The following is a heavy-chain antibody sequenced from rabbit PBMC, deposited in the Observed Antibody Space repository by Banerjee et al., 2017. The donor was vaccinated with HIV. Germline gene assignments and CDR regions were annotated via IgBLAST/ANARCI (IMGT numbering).Heavy chain of an antibody. D-gene: IGHD4-1*01. Sequence: QQQLEESGGGLVKPGGTLTLTCKASGIDFSSYYYMCWVRQAPGKGLEWIACIGTSSGITWYASWVNGRFTISRSTSLNTVTLQMTSLTVADTATYFCARDLAGVIGWNFDLWGPGTLVTVS. CDR3: ARDLAGVIGWNFDL. CDR1: GIDFSSYYY. V-gene: IGHV1S43*01. J-gene: IGHJ4*01. CDR2: IGTSSGIT.